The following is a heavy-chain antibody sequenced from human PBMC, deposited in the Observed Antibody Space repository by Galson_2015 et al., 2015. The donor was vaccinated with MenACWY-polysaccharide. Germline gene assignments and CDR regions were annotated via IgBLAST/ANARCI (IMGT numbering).Heavy chain of an antibody. CDR1: GSIFSGLH. CDR2: IGSGGNI. V-gene: IGHV3-48*03. D-gene: IGHD5-12*01. Sequence: SLRLSCAGSGSIFSGLHLNRLRQVPGRGLQWISYIGSGGNIWNANSVRGRFTISRDYATNSLDLEMNSLRVEDTAFYYCAKGAQRGYDHYFDHWGQGIPVTVSS. J-gene: IGHJ4*02. CDR3: AKGAQRGYDHYFDH.